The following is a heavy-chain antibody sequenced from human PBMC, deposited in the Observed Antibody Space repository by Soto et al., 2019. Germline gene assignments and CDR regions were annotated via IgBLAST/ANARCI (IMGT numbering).Heavy chain of an antibody. J-gene: IGHJ3*02. CDR2: IWYDGSNK. CDR3: ARDHGIESAFDI. V-gene: IGHV3-33*01. Sequence: GGSLRLSCAASGFTFSSYGMHWVRQAPGKGLEWVAVIWYDGSNKYYADSVKGRFTISRDNSKNTLYLQMNSLRAEDTAVYYCARDHGIESAFDIWGQGTMVTVSS. D-gene: IGHD1-20*01. CDR1: GFTFSSYG.